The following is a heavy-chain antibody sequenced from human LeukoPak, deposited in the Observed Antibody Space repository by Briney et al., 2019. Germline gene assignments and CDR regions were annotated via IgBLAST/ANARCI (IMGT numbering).Heavy chain of an antibody. CDR1: GFTFSNYN. CDR2: ITLSRTTI. V-gene: IGHV3-48*01. CDR3: ASWGEGALDN. J-gene: IGHJ4*02. Sequence: GGSLRLSCAASGFTFSNYNMNWVRQAPGKGLEWVAYITLSRTTIYYADSVKGRFTISRDNAKNSLYLQMNSLRVEDTGVYYCASWGEGALDNWGQGTLVTVSS. D-gene: IGHD1-26*01.